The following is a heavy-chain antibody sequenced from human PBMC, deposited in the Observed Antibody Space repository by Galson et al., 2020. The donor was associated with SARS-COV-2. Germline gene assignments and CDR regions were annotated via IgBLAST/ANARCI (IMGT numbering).Heavy chain of an antibody. V-gene: IGHV3-30*18. CDR1: GFTFSTYG. CDR3: AKDLSRSGSDYDF. J-gene: IGHJ4*02. Sequence: GGSLRLSCAASGFTFSTYGMHWVRQAPGKGLEWVAVILYDGSNKYYADSVKGRFTISRDNSKNTLYLQMNSLRVEDTAVYYCAKDLSRSGSDYDFWGRGTLVTVSS. CDR2: ILYDGSNK. D-gene: IGHD6-19*01.